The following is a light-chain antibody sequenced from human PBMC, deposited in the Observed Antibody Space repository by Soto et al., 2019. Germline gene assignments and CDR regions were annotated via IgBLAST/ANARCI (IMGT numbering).Light chain of an antibody. J-gene: IGKJ2*01. Sequence: DIVMTQSPLSLAVTPGEPASISCRSSQSLLHGNGYNYLEWYLQKPGQSPQLLIYLGSNRASGVPDRFSGSGTGTDFTLKISRVEAEDVGIYYCMQALQTPFTFGQGTKLEVK. CDR2: LGS. CDR3: MQALQTPFT. CDR1: QSLLHGNGYNY. V-gene: IGKV2-28*01.